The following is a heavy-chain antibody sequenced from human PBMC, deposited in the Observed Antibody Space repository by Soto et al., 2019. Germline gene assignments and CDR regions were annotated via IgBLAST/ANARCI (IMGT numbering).Heavy chain of an antibody. D-gene: IGHD6-6*01. V-gene: IGHV1-18*04. Sequence: QVQLVQSGAEVKKPGASVKVSCKASGYTFTSYGISWVRQAPGQGLEWMGWISAYNGNTNYAQKLQGRVTMTTDTSTSTVYMELRSLRSDDTAVYYCARDKASSSSTNWFDPWGQGTLVTVSS. CDR3: ARDKASSSSTNWFDP. J-gene: IGHJ5*02. CDR1: GYTFTSYG. CDR2: ISAYNGNT.